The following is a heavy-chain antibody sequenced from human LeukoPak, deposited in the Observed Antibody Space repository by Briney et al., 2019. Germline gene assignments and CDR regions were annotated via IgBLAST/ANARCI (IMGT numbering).Heavy chain of an antibody. V-gene: IGHV1-69*13. D-gene: IGHD6-13*01. J-gene: IGHJ4*02. CDR3: ATEIHRGSGIAAV. CDR2: IIPIFGTA. CDR1: GGTFSRYP. Sequence: AASVKVSCKASGGTFSRYPINWVRQAPGQGLEWMGGIIPIFGTANYAQKFQGRVTITADESTSTAYMELSRLRSEDTAVYYCATEIHRGSGIAAVWGQGTLVTVSS.